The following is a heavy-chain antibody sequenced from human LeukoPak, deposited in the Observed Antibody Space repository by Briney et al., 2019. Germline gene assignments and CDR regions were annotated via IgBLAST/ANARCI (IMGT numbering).Heavy chain of an antibody. Sequence: SETLSLTCTVSGGSISSYYWSWIRQPPGKGLEWIGYIYYSGSTNYNPSLKSRVTISVDTSKNQFSLKLSSVTAADTALYYCARGGYDYVWGSYRYYYFDYWGQGTLVTVSS. CDR2: IYYSGST. J-gene: IGHJ4*02. D-gene: IGHD3-16*02. CDR3: ARGGYDYVWGSYRYYYFDY. CDR1: GGSISSYY. V-gene: IGHV4-59*01.